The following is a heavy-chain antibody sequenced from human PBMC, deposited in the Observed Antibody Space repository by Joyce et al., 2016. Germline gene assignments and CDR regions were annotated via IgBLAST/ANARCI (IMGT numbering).Heavy chain of an antibody. Sequence: QVQLVESGGGVVQPGRSLRLSCAASGFSFSAYGMHWVRQAPGKGLEWVTIRSYDGSKKYYADSVKGRFTISRDNSKNTLYLEMNSLRAEDTAVYYCAKELGVVVTALDVWGQGTTVTVSS. V-gene: IGHV3-30*18. D-gene: IGHD2-21*02. CDR1: GFSFSAYG. CDR3: AKELGVVVTALDV. J-gene: IGHJ6*02. CDR2: RSYDGSKK.